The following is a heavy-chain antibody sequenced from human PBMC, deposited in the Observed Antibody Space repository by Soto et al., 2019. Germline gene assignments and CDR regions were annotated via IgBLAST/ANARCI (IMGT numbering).Heavy chain of an antibody. V-gene: IGHV3-33*01. Sequence: QVQLVESGGGVVQPGRSLRLSCAASGFIFSNYGMHWVRQAPGKELEWVAVIWYDGSHESYADSVKGRFTISRDNSKHTLFLQMNSLRAEDTAVYYCARDRYSYDSRAYQGVDWYFDLWGRGTLVTVSS. J-gene: IGHJ2*01. CDR1: GFIFSNYG. CDR3: ARDRYSYDSRAYQGVDWYFDL. D-gene: IGHD3-22*01. CDR2: IWYDGSHE.